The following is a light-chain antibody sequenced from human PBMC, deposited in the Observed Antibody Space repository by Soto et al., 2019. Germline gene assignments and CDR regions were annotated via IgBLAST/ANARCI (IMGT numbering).Light chain of an antibody. CDR3: SSYTSSNTLDVV. CDR2: EVT. Sequence: QSALTQPASVSGSPGQSITISCTGTSNDVGSYNYVSWYQQHPGKAPKLMIFEVTNRPSGVSNRFSGSKSGNTASLTISGLQAEDEATYYCSSYTSSNTLDVVFCGGTKVTVL. CDR1: SNDVGSYNY. J-gene: IGLJ2*01. V-gene: IGLV2-14*01.